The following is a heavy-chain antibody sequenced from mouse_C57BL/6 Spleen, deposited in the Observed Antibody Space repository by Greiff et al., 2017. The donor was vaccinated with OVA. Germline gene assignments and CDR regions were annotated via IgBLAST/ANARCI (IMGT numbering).Heavy chain of an antibody. CDR2: INPSSGYT. D-gene: IGHD6-1*01. CDR1: GYTFTSYW. CDR3: ARTSGAFYAMDC. J-gene: IGHJ4*01. Sequence: VKLQESGAELVKPGASVKLSCKASGYTFTSYWMHWVKQRPGQGLEWIGYINPSSGYTKYNQKFKDKATLSADKSSRPAYMQLSSLTYEDSAVYYCARTSGAFYAMDCWGQGASVTVSS. V-gene: IGHV1-7*01.